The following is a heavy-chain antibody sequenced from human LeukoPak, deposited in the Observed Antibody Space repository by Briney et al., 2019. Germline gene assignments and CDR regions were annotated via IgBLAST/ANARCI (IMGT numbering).Heavy chain of an antibody. CDR3: ARLKTTVVPDAFAI. D-gene: IGHD4-23*01. CDR1: GYTFTGYY. V-gene: IGHV1-2*02. Sequence: ASVKVSCKASGYTFTGYYMHWVRQAPGQGLEWMGWINPNSGGTNYAQKFQGRVTMTRDTSISTAYMELSRLRSDDTAVYYCARLKTTVVPDAFAIWGQGTMVTVSS. CDR2: INPNSGGT. J-gene: IGHJ3*02.